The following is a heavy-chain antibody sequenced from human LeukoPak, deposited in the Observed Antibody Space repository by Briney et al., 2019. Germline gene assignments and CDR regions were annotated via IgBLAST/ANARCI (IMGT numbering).Heavy chain of an antibody. D-gene: IGHD2-2*01. CDR3: AKVNWCSASCADA. J-gene: IGHJ4*02. CDR2: ISGDGGRT. V-gene: IGHV3-23*01. CDR1: GFTFSDHY. Sequence: PGGSLRLSCAASGFTFSDHYMDWVRQAPGKGLEWVSGISGDGGRTWYAGSVKGRFTISRDNSKNTLSLQMNSLRAEDTAVYYCAKVNWCSASCADAWGQGTLVTVSS.